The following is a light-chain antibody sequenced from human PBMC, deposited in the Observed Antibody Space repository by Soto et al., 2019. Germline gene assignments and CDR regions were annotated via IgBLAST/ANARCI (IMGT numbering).Light chain of an antibody. V-gene: IGLV2-23*02. CDR1: SSDVGGYDR. J-gene: IGLJ3*02. CDR3: CSSVGGPIWV. CDR2: EVN. Sequence: SALTQPASVSGSPGQSITISCTGTSSDVGGYDRVSWYQHHPGKAPTLMIYEVNKRPSGVSNRFSGSKSGNTASLTISGLQAEDEADYYCCSSVGGPIWVFGGGTKLTVL.